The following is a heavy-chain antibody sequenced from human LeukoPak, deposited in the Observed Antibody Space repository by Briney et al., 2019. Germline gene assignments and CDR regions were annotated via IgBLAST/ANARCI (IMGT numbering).Heavy chain of an antibody. CDR3: ARRLTQYDCFDP. CDR1: GDSVSSNSVT. CDR2: TYYRSTWYN. D-gene: IGHD2-2*01. Sequence: SQTLSLTCAISGDSVSSNSVTWNWIRQSPSRGLEWLGRTYYRSTWYNDYAVSVRGRITVNPDTSKNRFSLHLNSVTPEDTAVYYCARRLTQYDCFDPWGQGILVTVSS. V-gene: IGHV6-1*01. J-gene: IGHJ5*02.